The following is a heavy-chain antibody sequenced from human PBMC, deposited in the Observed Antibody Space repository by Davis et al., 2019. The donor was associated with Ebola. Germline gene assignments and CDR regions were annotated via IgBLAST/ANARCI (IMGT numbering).Heavy chain of an antibody. CDR2: IYHGGTT. CDR3: ARGALIAAAGTGKDFDY. Sequence: MPSETLSLTCTVSDYSISSGYYWGWIRQPPGKGLGWIGTIYHGGTTYYNPSLKSRVTISVDTSKNQFSLKVSSVTAADTAVYYCARGALIAAAGTGKDFDYWGQGTLVTVSS. CDR1: DYSISSGYY. J-gene: IGHJ4*02. V-gene: IGHV4-38-2*02. D-gene: IGHD6-13*01.